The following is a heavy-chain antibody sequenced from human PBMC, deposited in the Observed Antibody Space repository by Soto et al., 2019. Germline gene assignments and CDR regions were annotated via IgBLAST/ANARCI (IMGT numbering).Heavy chain of an antibody. Sequence: EVQLVQSGAEVKKPGESLKISCEGSGYTFSSHWIVWVRQMPGKGLEWMGSIYPGDSDTRYSPSFQGQVIISADKSISTAYLQGSTLEASDTAMYYWATHTTAMMLGGAGFDPWGQGTLVSVSS. CDR2: IYPGDSDT. CDR3: ATHTTAMMLGGAGFDP. CDR1: GYTFSSHW. D-gene: IGHD3-10*02. V-gene: IGHV5-51*01. J-gene: IGHJ5*02.